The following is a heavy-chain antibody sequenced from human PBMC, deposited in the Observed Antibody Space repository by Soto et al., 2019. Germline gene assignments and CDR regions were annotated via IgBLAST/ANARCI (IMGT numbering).Heavy chain of an antibody. Sequence: GASVKVSCKASGGTFSSYAISWVRQAPGQGLEWMGGIIPIFGTANYAQKFQGRVTITADKSTSTAYMELSSLRSEDTAVYYCARDTIFGVVMYLMDVWGQGTTVTVSS. CDR2: IIPIFGTA. D-gene: IGHD3-3*01. CDR3: ARDTIFGVVMYLMDV. J-gene: IGHJ6*02. V-gene: IGHV1-69*06. CDR1: GGTFSSYA.